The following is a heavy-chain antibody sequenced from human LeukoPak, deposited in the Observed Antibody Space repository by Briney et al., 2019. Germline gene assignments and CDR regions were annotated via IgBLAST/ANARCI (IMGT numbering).Heavy chain of an antibody. CDR2: ISGSGDST. D-gene: IGHD1-26*01. Sequence: GGSLRLSCAASGFSFNSDWMDWVRQAPGKGLEWVSIISGSGDSTYYADSVKGRFTISRDNSKNTLYVQMNTLRAEDTAVYYCAKDLGSGSYFDSWGQGTLVTVSS. CDR3: AKDLGSGSYFDS. CDR1: GFSFNSDW. J-gene: IGHJ4*02. V-gene: IGHV3-23*01.